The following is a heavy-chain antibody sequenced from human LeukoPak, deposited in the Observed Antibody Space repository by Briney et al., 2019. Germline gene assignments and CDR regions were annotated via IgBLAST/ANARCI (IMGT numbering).Heavy chain of an antibody. V-gene: IGHV4-34*01. Sequence: SETLSLTCAVYGGSFSGYYWSWIRQPPGKGLEWIGEINHSGSTNYNPSLKSRVTISVDTSKNQFSLKLSSVTAADTAVYYCARSVYSSSYYYYYGMDVWGQGTTVTVSS. CDR2: INHSGST. CDR3: ARSVYSSSYYYYYGMDV. J-gene: IGHJ6*02. CDR1: GGSFSGYY. D-gene: IGHD6-6*01.